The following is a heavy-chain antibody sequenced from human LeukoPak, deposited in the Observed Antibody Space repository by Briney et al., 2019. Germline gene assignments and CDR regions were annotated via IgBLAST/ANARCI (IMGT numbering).Heavy chain of an antibody. CDR2: ISTSSSTR. CDR1: GFTFSDYN. CDR3: ARELSPRAIVQDAVDI. D-gene: IGHD2-15*01. V-gene: IGHV3-48*01. Sequence: PGGSLRLSCAASGFTFSDYNMNWVRQAPGKGLEWVSYISTSSSTRYYADSVKGRFIISRDNAKNSLYLQMNSLRAEDTAVYYCARELSPRAIVQDAVDIWGQGTMVTVSS. J-gene: IGHJ3*02.